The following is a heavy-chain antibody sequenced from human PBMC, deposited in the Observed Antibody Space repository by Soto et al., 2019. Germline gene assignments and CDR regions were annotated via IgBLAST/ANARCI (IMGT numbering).Heavy chain of an antibody. CDR1: GFTVCNFW. CDR2: IKGDGSVT. J-gene: IGHJ6*02. Sequence: GGSLRLACAASGFTVCNFWMSWARQAPGKGLEWVANIKGDGSVTQYVASVEGRFTISRDNAKYSLYLQMNSLRVEDTALYYCVIPTRSVRGMGVWGQGTTVTVSS. V-gene: IGHV3-7*03. D-gene: IGHD6-6*01. CDR3: VIPTRSVRGMGV.